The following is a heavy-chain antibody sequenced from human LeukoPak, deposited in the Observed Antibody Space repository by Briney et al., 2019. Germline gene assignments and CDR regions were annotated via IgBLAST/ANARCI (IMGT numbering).Heavy chain of an antibody. D-gene: IGHD2-2*01. Sequence: GGSLRLSCAASGFTFSSYSMNWVRQAPGKGLEWVSSITSSSSYIYYADSVKGRFAISRDNAKNSLYLQMNSLRAEDTAVYYCARGGCSSTTCYLFDYWGQGTLVTVSS. J-gene: IGHJ4*02. CDR3: ARGGCSSTTCYLFDY. V-gene: IGHV3-21*01. CDR1: GFTFSSYS. CDR2: ITSSSSYI.